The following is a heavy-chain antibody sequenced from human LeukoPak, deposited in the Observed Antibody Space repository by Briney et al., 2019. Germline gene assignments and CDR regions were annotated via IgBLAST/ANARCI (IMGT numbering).Heavy chain of an antibody. CDR3: ARVPSRRNSRPRGNHYYMDV. CDR2: MNPNSGNT. Sequence: GASVKVSCKASGYTFTSYDINWVRQATGQGLEWMGWMNPNSGNTGYAQKFQGRVTMTRNTSISTAYMELSSLRSEDTAVYYCARVPSRRNSRPRGNHYYMDVWGKGTTVTVSS. V-gene: IGHV1-8*01. CDR1: GYTFTSYD. D-gene: IGHD1-14*01. J-gene: IGHJ6*03.